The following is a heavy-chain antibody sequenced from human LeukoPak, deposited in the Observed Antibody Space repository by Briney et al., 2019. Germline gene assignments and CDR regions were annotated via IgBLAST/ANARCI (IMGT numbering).Heavy chain of an antibody. CDR2: ISSDGSNK. Sequence: QPGGSLRLSCAASGFTFSGFGMHWVRQAPGKGLQWVAVISSDGSNKFYADSVAGRFTISRDNSKNTVFLQMSSLRPEDTAVYFYGTEGGARGVDTVRYEYWGQGTLVTVSS. J-gene: IGHJ1*01. CDR1: GFTFSGFG. V-gene: IGHV3-30*03. D-gene: IGHD2-8*02. CDR3: GTEGGARGVDTVRYEY.